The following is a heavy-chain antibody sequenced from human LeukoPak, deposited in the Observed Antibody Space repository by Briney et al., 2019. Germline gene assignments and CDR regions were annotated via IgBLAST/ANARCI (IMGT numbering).Heavy chain of an antibody. V-gene: IGHV3-11*04. CDR2: ISSSGSTI. D-gene: IGHD6-19*01. J-gene: IGHJ3*02. CDR1: GFTFSDYY. CDR3: ARGRVAVRSDAFDI. Sequence: GGSLRLSCAASGFTFSDYYMSWIHQAPGKGLEWVSYISSSGSTIYYADSVKGRFTISRDNAKNSLYLQMNSLRAEDTAVYYCARGRVAVRSDAFDIWGQGTMVTVSS.